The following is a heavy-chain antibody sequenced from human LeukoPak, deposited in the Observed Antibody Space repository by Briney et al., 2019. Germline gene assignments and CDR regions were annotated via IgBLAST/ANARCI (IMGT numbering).Heavy chain of an antibody. V-gene: IGHV3-30-3*01. CDR1: GFTFSSYA. CDR3: ARAPRYYYDSSGLKYYFDY. J-gene: IGHJ4*02. Sequence: GGSLRLSCAASGFTFSSYAMDWVSQAPGKGLEWVAVISYDGSNKYYADSVKGRFTISRDNSKNTLYLQMNSLRAEDTAVYYCARAPRYYYDSSGLKYYFDYWGQGTLVTVSS. D-gene: IGHD3-22*01. CDR2: ISYDGSNK.